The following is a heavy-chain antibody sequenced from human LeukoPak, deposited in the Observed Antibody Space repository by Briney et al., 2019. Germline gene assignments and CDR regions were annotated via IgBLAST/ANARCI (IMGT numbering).Heavy chain of an antibody. Sequence: PGGSLRLSCAASGFTVRSIYMSWVRQAPGKGLEWVSVIYSGGSTYYADSVKGRFTISRDNSKNTLYPQMNSLRAEDTAVSYCAWAEGDSSGGYDYWGQGTLVTVSS. V-gene: IGHV3-66*01. D-gene: IGHD6-19*01. CDR2: IYSGGST. CDR1: GFTVRSIY. CDR3: AWAEGDSSGGYDY. J-gene: IGHJ4*02.